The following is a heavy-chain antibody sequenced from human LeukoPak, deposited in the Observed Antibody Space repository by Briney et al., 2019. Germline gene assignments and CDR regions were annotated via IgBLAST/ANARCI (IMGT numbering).Heavy chain of an antibody. Sequence: ASVKVSCKASGYTFTSYGISWVRQAPGQGLEWMGWISAYNGNTNYVQKLQGRVTMTTDTSTSTAYMELRSLRSEDTAVYYCARGYCSGGSCYSYSRYGMDVWGQGTTVTVSS. CDR2: ISAYNGNT. J-gene: IGHJ6*02. V-gene: IGHV1-18*01. CDR1: GYTFTSYG. CDR3: ARGYCSGGSCYSYSRYGMDV. D-gene: IGHD2-15*01.